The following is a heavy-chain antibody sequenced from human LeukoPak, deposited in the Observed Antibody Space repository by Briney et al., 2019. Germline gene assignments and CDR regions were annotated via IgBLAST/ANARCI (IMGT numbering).Heavy chain of an antibody. CDR1: GGSISRDY. J-gene: IGHJ4*02. V-gene: IGHV4-59*01. CDR3: AGIYYSGGSLRQAY. Sequence: PSETLSLTRTVSGGSISRDYWSWVRQPPGKGLEWLGYIYKGATYNRSLNSRVTISVDTSNSQFSLKLSSVTAADTAIYFCAGIYYSGGSLRQAYWGQGILVTVSS. D-gene: IGHD2-15*01. CDR2: IYKGA.